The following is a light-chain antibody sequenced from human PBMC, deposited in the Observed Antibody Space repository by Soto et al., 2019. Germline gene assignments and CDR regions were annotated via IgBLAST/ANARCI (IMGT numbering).Light chain of an antibody. CDR3: QQTYTTPYT. CDR2: PAS. J-gene: IGKJ2*01. CDR1: QNIGNY. V-gene: IGKV1-39*01. Sequence: DIQMTQSPSSLSASVGDRVTITCRATQNIGNYLGWFQQKPGRAPKLLIFPASSLQSGVPSRFSGSGSGTDFTLTITSLQPEDFATYSCQQTYTTPYTFGQGTKVDI.